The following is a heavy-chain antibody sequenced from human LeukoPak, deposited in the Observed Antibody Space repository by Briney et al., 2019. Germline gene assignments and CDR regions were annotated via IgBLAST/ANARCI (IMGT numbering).Heavy chain of an antibody. Sequence: PGGSLRLSCEASGFTFSSYWMHWVRQAPGKGLVWVSRINSDGSSTSYADSVKGRFTISRDNAKNTLYLQMNSLRAEDTAVYYCARDYYGDYGDYWGQGTLVTVSS. CDR1: GFTFSSYW. V-gene: IGHV3-74*01. CDR2: INSDGSST. J-gene: IGHJ4*02. D-gene: IGHD4-17*01. CDR3: ARDYYGDYGDY.